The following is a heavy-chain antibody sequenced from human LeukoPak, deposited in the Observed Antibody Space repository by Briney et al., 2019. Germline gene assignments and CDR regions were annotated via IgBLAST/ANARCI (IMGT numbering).Heavy chain of an antibody. Sequence: GGSLRLPCAASGFTFSSYAIHCVRQAPGKGLEWVAVISYDGSHKNYADSVKGRFTISRDNSRNTLYLQMNSLKAEDTAVYYCAREVASTGGGFGPWGQGALVTVSS. J-gene: IGHJ5*02. CDR3: AREVASTGGGFGP. CDR1: GFTFSSYA. V-gene: IGHV3-30*04. CDR2: ISYDGSHK. D-gene: IGHD2-15*01.